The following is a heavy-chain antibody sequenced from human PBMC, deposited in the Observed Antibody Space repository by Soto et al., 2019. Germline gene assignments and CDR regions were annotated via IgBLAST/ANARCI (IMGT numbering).Heavy chain of an antibody. V-gene: IGHV3-23*01. J-gene: IGHJ6*02. CDR2: ISGSGGST. Sequence: HPGGSLRLSCAASGFTFSSYAMSWVRQAPGKGLEWVSAISGSGGSTYYADSVKGRFTISRDNSKNTLYLQMNSLRAEDTAVYYCATRLTGYSSSWYLDYYYGMDVWGQGTTVTVSS. CDR3: ATRLTGYSSSWYLDYYYGMDV. CDR1: GFTFSSYA. D-gene: IGHD6-13*01.